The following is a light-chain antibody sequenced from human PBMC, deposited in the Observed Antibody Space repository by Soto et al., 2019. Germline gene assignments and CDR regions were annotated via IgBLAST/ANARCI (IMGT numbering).Light chain of an antibody. V-gene: IGLV1-47*02. CDR1: SSNIGNNY. CDR3: AVWDDSMGGSYI. Sequence: QSVLTQPPSASGTPGQRVTISCSGSSSNIGNNYVSWYQLLPGTAPKLLIYSHNQRPSGVPDRFSGSKSGTSASLAINGLRSEDEGDYYCAVWDDSMGGSYIFGSGTKATVL. J-gene: IGLJ1*01. CDR2: SHN.